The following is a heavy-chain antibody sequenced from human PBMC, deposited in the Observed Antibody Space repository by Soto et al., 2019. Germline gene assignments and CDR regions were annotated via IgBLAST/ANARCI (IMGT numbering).Heavy chain of an antibody. CDR1: GFTFSSYA. D-gene: IGHD3-10*01. CDR2: ISGSGGST. J-gene: IGHJ6*02. Sequence: EVQLLESGGGLVQPGGSLRLSCAASGFTFSSYAMSWVRQAPGKGLEWVSAISGSGGSTYYSYSVKGRFTISRDNSKNTLYLQMNSLRAEDTAVYYCATDRGFGELRGYYYYYGMDVWGQGTTVTVSS. CDR3: ATDRGFGELRGYYYYYGMDV. V-gene: IGHV3-23*01.